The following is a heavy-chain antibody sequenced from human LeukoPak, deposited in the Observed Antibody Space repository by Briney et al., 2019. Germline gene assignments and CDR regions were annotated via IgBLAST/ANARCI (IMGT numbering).Heavy chain of an antibody. D-gene: IGHD4-17*01. J-gene: IGHJ6*02. CDR3: ARDWLNYGSPYYTMDV. Sequence: GGSLRLSCAASGFIVSNNYMTWVRQAPGKGLEWVSNIYSGGSTYYADSVKGRFTVSRDDSKNTLYLQMNSLRAEDTAVYYCARDWLNYGSPYYTMDVWGQGTTVTVSS. CDR2: IYSGGST. V-gene: IGHV3-53*01. CDR1: GFIVSNNY.